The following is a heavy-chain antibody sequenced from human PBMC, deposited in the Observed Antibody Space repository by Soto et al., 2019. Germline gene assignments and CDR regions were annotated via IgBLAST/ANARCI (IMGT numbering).Heavy chain of an antibody. Sequence: ASGKVSCKASGFSVDTTVCIHLVRRAPGQGLEWMGSINPNSGDTIYAQNVQGRVTMTRDTSISTAYMEVSSLTSDDTAVDYCGSPRSGPSSDVGKWGHGTLVTLS. CDR3: GSPRSGPSSDVGK. V-gene: IGHV1-2*02. CDR1: GFSVDTTVC. CDR2: INPNSGDT. J-gene: IGHJ1*01. D-gene: IGHD2-15*01.